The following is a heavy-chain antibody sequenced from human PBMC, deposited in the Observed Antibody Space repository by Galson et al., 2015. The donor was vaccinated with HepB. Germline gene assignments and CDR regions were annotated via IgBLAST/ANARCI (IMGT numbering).Heavy chain of an antibody. CDR1: GFTFSSHW. CDR2: IDSDASST. Sequence: SLRLSCAASGFTFSSHWMHWVRQPPGKGLVWVSRIDSDASSTSYADSVKGRFTISRDNAKNTVYLQMNSLTADDTAVYYCARVAPGKGSSSGLIDFWGQGTLVTVSS. CDR3: ARVAPGKGSSSGLIDF. D-gene: IGHD6-6*01. J-gene: IGHJ4*02. V-gene: IGHV3-74*01.